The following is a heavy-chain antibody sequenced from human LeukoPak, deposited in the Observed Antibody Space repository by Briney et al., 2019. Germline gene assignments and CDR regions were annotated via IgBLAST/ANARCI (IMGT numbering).Heavy chain of an antibody. V-gene: IGHV3-53*01. CDR3: ATGVAVAASVDY. CDR1: GFTFSSYA. D-gene: IGHD6-19*01. Sequence: GGSLRLSCAASGFTFSSYAMSWVRQAPGKGLEWVSVIYSGGSTYYADSVKGRFTISRDNSKNTLYLQMNSLRAEDTAVYYRATGVAVAASVDYWGQGTLVTVSS. CDR2: IYSGGST. J-gene: IGHJ4*02.